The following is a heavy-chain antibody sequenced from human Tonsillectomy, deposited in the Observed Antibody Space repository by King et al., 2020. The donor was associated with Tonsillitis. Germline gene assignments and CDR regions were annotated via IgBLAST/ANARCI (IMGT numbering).Heavy chain of an antibody. J-gene: IGHJ4*02. V-gene: IGHV3-74*01. D-gene: IGHD3-9*01. CDR1: GFTFSSYW. CDR2: INSDGSST. Sequence: VQLVESGGGLVQPGGSLRLSCAASGFTFSSYWMHWVRQAPGKGLVWVSRINSDGSSTSYADSVKGRFTISRDNAKNTLYLQMNGLRAEATAVYYCARDLSDYDILTGYYPRGFDYWGQGTLVTVSS. CDR3: ARDLSDYDILTGYYPRGFDY.